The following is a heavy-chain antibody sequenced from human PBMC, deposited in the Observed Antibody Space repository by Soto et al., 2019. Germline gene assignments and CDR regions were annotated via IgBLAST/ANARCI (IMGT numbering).Heavy chain of an antibody. D-gene: IGHD2-21*02. J-gene: IGHJ5*02. CDR1: CYTFTSYG. CDR2: ISAYNGNT. V-gene: IGHV1-18*04. CDR3: ARDLDAYCGGDCSLFDP. Sequence: ASVKVSCKASCYTFTSYGISLVRQAPGQGLEWMGWISAYNGNTNYAQKLQGRVTMTTDTSTSTAYMELRSLRSDDTAVYYCARDLDAYCGGDCSLFDPWGQGTLVTVSS.